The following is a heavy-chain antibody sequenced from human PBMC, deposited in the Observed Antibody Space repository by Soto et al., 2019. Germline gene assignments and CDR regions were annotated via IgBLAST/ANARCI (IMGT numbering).Heavy chain of an antibody. J-gene: IGHJ3*02. D-gene: IGHD5-12*01. V-gene: IGHV3-21*01. Sequence: EVHLVESGGGLVKPGGSLRLSCAGSGFNFRTYAINWVRQAPGGGLEWVSSISASSSVIYYADSLKARFTISRDNARNSVFLQMNSLRVEDTAVYYCTRERDIVGTHEAFEMWGQGTMVTVSS. CDR2: ISASSSVI. CDR1: GFNFRTYA. CDR3: TRERDIVGTHEAFEM.